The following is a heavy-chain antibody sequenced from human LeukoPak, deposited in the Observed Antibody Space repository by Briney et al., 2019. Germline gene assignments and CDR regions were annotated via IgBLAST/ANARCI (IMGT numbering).Heavy chain of an antibody. J-gene: IGHJ4*02. CDR1: GFTFSSYE. CDR2: ISSSGSTI. V-gene: IGHV3-48*03. Sequence: PGGSLRLSCAASGFTFSSYEMNWVRQAPGKGLEGVSYISSSGSTIYYADSVKGRFTISRDNAKNSLYLQMNSLRAEDTAVYYCAMSRATVPTRPFDYWGQGTLVTVSS. D-gene: IGHD4-17*01. CDR3: AMSRATVPTRPFDY.